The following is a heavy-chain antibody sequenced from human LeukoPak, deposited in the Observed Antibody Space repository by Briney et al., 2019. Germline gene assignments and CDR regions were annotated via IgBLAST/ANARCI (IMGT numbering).Heavy chain of an antibody. D-gene: IGHD3-9*01. V-gene: IGHV4-59*01. J-gene: IGHJ4*02. CDR1: GGSISSYY. CDR2: MCYRWST. Sequence: SETLSLTCTVSGGSISSYYWSWIRQPPGKGLEWIGYMCYRWSTNYNPSLKSRVTISVDTSKNQFSLKLSSVTAADTAVYHCARGPVHYDILTGYFVYFDYWGQGTLVTVCS. CDR3: ARGPVHYDILTGYFVYFDY.